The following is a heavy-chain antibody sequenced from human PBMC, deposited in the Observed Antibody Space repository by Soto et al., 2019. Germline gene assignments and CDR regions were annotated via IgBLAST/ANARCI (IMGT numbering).Heavy chain of an antibody. CDR2: ISNSGRII. CDR1: GFTFSIFE. J-gene: IGHJ4*02. CDR3: AREWGTSIAAAFDY. D-gene: IGHD6-6*01. V-gene: IGHV3-48*03. Sequence: PGGSLRLSCAASGFTFSIFEMNWVRHAPGKGLEWVSYISNSGRIIYYADSVKGRFTISRDDAKNSLYLQMNSLRAEDTAVYYCAREWGTSIAAAFDYWGQGTLVTVSS.